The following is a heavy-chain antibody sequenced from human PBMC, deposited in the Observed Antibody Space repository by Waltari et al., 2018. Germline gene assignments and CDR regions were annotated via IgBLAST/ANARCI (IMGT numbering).Heavy chain of an antibody. Sequence: EVQLVNAGGGLVQPGGSLRLPCAPSDFFTARWLDVVRKAPGKGLVWVSRMKTDGTSITYADSVNGRFTISRDSAKNTYYLQMNSLRAEDTAVYYCTRNPGYWGQGTLVTVSS. V-gene: IGHV3-74*03. CDR3: TRNPGY. J-gene: IGHJ4*02. CDR1: DFFTARW. CDR2: MKTDGTSI.